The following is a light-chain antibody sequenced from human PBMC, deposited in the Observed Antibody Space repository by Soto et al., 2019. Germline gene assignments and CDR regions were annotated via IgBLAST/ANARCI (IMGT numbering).Light chain of an antibody. J-gene: IGKJ1*01. V-gene: IGKV1-5*01. CDR3: QQYNSYS. CDR1: QSINNR. Sequence: IQMTQSPSTLSASIGDRVTITCRASQSINNRLAWYQQMPGKAPNLLIYDASSLESGVPSRFRGSGSETEFTLTISSLQPDDFATYYCQQYNSYSFGQGTKVDIK. CDR2: DAS.